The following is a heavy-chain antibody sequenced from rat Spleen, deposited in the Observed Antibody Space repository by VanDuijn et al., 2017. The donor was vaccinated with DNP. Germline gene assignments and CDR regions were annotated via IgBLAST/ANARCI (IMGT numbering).Heavy chain of an antibody. CDR1: GFIFSDFN. CDR3: ARWRIGPHYFDY. V-gene: IGHV5-7*01. J-gene: IGHJ2*01. CDR2: ILYDGSVT. D-gene: IGHD1-11*01. Sequence: EVLLVETGGGLVQPGRSLKLSCAASGFIFSDFNMAWVRQVPKKGLEWVATILYDGSVTYYGDSVKGRFTISRDNAENTQYLQMDSLRSEDTATYYCARWRIGPHYFDYWGQGVMVTVSS.